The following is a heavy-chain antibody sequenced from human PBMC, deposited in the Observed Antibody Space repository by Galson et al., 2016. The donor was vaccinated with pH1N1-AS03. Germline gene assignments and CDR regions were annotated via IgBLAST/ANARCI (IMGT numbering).Heavy chain of an antibody. CDR3: ARPAHDFGRPYHMDV. CDR1: GFTFRSFG. CDR2: IWYDGSKE. D-gene: IGHD3/OR15-3a*01. V-gene: IGHV3-33*01. Sequence: SLRLSCAASGFTFRSFGMHWVRQAPGKGLEWVAVIWYDGSKEEYADSVKGRFTISRDNSTNTLYLQMKSLGVEDTAVYYCARPAHDFGRPYHMDVWGQGTTVTVSS. J-gene: IGHJ6*02.